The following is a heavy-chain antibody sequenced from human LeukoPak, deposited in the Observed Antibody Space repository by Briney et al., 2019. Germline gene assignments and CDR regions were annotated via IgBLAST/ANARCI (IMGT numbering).Heavy chain of an antibody. CDR1: GGSFSGYY. J-gene: IGHJ4*02. CDR3: ARYSGYDRGFDY. Sequence: SETLSLTCAVYGGSFSGYYWSWIRQPPGKGLEWIGEINHSGSTNYNPSLKSRVTVSVDTSKNQFSLKLSSVTAADTAVYYCARYSGYDRGFDYWGQGTLVTVSS. CDR2: INHSGST. D-gene: IGHD5-12*01. V-gene: IGHV4-34*01.